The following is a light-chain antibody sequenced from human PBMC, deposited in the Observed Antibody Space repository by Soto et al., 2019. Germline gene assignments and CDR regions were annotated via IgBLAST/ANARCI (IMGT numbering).Light chain of an antibody. CDR2: EVS. CDR1: SSDVGGYNY. Sequence: ALTQPPSASGSPGQSVTISCIGTSSDVGGYNYVSWYQQHPGKAPKLMIYEVSKRPSGVPDRFSGSKSGNTASLTVSGLQAEDEADYYCSSYAASNNLGVFGGGTKLTVL. J-gene: IGLJ2*01. CDR3: SSYAASNNLGV. V-gene: IGLV2-8*01.